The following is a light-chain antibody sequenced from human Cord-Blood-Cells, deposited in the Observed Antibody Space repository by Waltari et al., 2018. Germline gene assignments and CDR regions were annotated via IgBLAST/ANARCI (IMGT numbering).Light chain of an antibody. CDR2: DVS. CDR3: SSYTSSSTWV. CDR1: SSAGGGYNY. Sequence: QSALTQPASVSGSPGQSITISCPGTSSAGGGYNYVPWYQQHPGKAPKLMIYDVSNRPSGVSNRFSGSKSGNTASLTISGLQAEDEADYYCSSYTSSSTWVFGGGTKLTVL. J-gene: IGLJ3*02. V-gene: IGLV2-14*03.